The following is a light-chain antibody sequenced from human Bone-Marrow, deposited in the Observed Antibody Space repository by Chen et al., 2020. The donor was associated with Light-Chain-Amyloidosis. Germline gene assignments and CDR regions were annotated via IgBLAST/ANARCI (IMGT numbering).Light chain of an antibody. J-gene: IGLJ3*02. CDR2: DDS. CDR3: QVWDRSSDRPV. V-gene: IGLV3-21*02. CDR1: NIGSTS. Sequence: SYVLPQPSSVSGAPGQPPTIACGGTNIGSTSLHWYQQCPGQAPPLVVYDDSDRPSGIPERLSGSNSGNTATLTISRVEAGDEADYYCQVWDRSSDRPVFGGGTKLTVL.